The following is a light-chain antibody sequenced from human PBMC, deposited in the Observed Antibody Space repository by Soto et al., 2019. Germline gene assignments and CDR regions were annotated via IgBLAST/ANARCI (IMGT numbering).Light chain of an antibody. CDR3: QSYDSSLSGWV. CDR2: GNS. J-gene: IGLJ3*02. Sequence: QAVVAQPPSVSGAPGQRVTISCTGSSSNIGAGYHVHWYQQLPGTAPKLLIYGNSNRPSGVPDPFSGSKSGTSASLAITGLQAEDEADYYCQSYDSSLSGWVFGGGTKLTVL. V-gene: IGLV1-40*01. CDR1: SSNIGAGYH.